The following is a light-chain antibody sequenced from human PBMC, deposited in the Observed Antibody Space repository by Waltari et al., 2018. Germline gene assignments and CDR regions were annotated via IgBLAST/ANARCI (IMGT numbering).Light chain of an antibody. Sequence: QSALTQPASVSGSPGPSITISCTGTGSHVGSYVYFSWYQQHPGKGPKLMIFDVSNRPSGVSNRFSGSKSGNTASLTISGLQAEDEADYYCSSYTSSGTVIFGGGTKLTVL. V-gene: IGLV2-14*03. J-gene: IGLJ2*01. CDR2: DVS. CDR3: SSYTSSGTVI. CDR1: GSHVGSYVY.